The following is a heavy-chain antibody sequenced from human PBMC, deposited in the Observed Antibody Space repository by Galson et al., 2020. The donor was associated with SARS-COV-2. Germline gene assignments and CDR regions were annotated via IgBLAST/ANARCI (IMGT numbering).Heavy chain of an antibody. J-gene: IGHJ3*02. CDR1: GFTFSDSA. CDR2: IRSKANNYAT. D-gene: IGHD6-6*01. CDR3: TRVPPYSNSFWDAFDI. Sequence: GGSLRLSCAASGFTFSDSAMYWVRQASGKGLEWVGRIRSKANNYATAYAASLEGRFTISRDDSQNTAYLQMNSLKTEDTAVYYCTRVPPYSNSFWDAFDIWGQGTMVTVSS. V-gene: IGHV3-73*01.